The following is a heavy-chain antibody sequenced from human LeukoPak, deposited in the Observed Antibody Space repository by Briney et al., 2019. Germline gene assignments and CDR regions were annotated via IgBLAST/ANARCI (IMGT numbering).Heavy chain of an antibody. CDR1: GFTFSSYS. CDR3: ARVGFGELLYDWYFDY. CDR2: ISSSGSTI. D-gene: IGHD3-10*01. V-gene: IGHV3-48*04. Sequence: GGSLRLSCAASGFTFSSYSMNWVRQAPGKGLEWVSAISSSGSTIYYADSVKGRFTISRDDAKNSLHLQMNSLRAEDTAVYYCARVGFGELLYDWYFDYWGQGTLVTVSS. J-gene: IGHJ4*02.